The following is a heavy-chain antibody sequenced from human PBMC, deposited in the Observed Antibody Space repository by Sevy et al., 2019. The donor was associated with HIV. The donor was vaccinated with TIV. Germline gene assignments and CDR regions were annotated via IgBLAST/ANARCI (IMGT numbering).Heavy chain of an antibody. J-gene: IGHJ5*02. Sequence: GGSLRLSCAASGFTFNFHGMHWVRQAPGKGLEWVASIWHDGSNKYMAHSVKGRFTISRDNSKNTLFLQMNSLTVEDTAVYYCARETDNSARWLDPWGQGTLVTVSS. CDR1: GFTFNFHG. CDR2: IWHDGSNK. V-gene: IGHV3-30*02. CDR3: ARETDNSARWLDP. D-gene: IGHD4-4*01.